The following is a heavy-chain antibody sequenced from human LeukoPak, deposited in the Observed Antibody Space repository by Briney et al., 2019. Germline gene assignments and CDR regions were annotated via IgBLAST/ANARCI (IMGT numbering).Heavy chain of an antibody. Sequence: GVSLKISFKGSGSRFTSYWIGWVRPMPGKGLEWMGIIYPGDSDTRYSPSFQGQVTISADKSISTAYLQWSSLKASDTAMYYCARGASYCSSTSCYPDYWGQGTLVTVSS. CDR1: GSRFTSYW. V-gene: IGHV5-51*01. CDR2: IYPGDSDT. D-gene: IGHD2-2*01. CDR3: ARGASYCSSTSCYPDY. J-gene: IGHJ4*02.